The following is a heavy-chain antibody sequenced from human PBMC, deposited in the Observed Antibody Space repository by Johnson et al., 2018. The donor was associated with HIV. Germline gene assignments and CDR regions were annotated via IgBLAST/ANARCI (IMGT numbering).Heavy chain of an antibody. CDR3: ASETYSSDACDV. CDR2: IYSGGST. Sequence: VQLVESGGGLIQPGGSLRLSCAASGFTVSSNYMSWVRQAPGKGLEWVSVIYSGGSTYYADSVKGRFTISRDNSKNTQYLLMNSLRAEDTALYYCASETYSSDACDVWGQGTIVTVSS. CDR1: GFTVSSNY. J-gene: IGHJ3*01. V-gene: IGHV3-53*01. D-gene: IGHD4-11*01.